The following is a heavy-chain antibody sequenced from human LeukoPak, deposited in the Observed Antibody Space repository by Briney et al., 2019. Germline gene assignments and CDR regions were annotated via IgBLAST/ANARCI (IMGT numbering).Heavy chain of an antibody. Sequence: ASVKVSCKASGYTFTGYYMHWVRQAPGQGLEWMGWINPNSGGTNYAQKFQGRVTMTRDTSISTAYMELSSLRSDDTAVYYCARDRGPLVVGTTLHAFDIWGQGTMVTVSS. CDR1: GYTFTGYY. CDR2: INPNSGGT. J-gene: IGHJ3*02. D-gene: IGHD1-26*01. CDR3: ARDRGPLVVGTTLHAFDI. V-gene: IGHV1-2*02.